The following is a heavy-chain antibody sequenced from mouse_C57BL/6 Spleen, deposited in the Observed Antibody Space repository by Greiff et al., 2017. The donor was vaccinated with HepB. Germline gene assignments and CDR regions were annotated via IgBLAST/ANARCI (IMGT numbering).Heavy chain of an antibody. CDR3: ARKEDYGSSYDWYFAV. Sequence: QVQLQQSGAELVKPGASVKISCKASGYAFSSYWMNWVKQRPGKGLEWIGQIYPGDGDTNYNGKFKGKAILTADQSSITAYMQHSSLTSEDSEVYFCARKEDYGSSYDWYFAVWGTGTTVTVSS. CDR2: IYPGDGDT. D-gene: IGHD1-1*01. J-gene: IGHJ1*03. V-gene: IGHV1-80*01. CDR1: GYAFSSYW.